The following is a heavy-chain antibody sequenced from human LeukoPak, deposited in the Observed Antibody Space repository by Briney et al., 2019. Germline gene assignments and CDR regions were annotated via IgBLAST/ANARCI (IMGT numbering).Heavy chain of an antibody. V-gene: IGHV3-23*01. J-gene: IGHJ6*03. CDR1: GFIFSTYD. CDR3: AKCISIFGGYYHYYYMDV. CDR2: IIGSSI. D-gene: IGHD3-3*01. Sequence: PGGPLRLSCAASGFIFSTYDMSGVAQAPGKGLEWFSTIIGSSIYYADSVKGRFTISRDNSKNTLYLQMNNLRAEDTALYYCAKCISIFGGYYHYYYMDVWGKGTTVTVSS.